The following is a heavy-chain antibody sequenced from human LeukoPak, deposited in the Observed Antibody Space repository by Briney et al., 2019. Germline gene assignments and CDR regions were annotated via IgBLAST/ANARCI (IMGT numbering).Heavy chain of an antibody. CDR2: ISGSGGST. V-gene: IGHV3-23*01. CDR3: AEDSYIGFGVITRNWFDP. Sequence: GGSLRLSCAASGFTFSSYAMSWVRQAPGKGLEWVSAISGSGGSTYYADSVKGRFTISRDNSKNTLYLQMNSLRAEDTAVYYCAEDSYIGFGVITRNWFDPWGQGTLVTVSS. CDR1: GFTFSSYA. J-gene: IGHJ5*02. D-gene: IGHD3-22*01.